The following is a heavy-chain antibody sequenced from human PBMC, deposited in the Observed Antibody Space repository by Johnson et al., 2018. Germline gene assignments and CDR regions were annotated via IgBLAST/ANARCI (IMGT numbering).Heavy chain of an antibody. V-gene: IGHV3-30*18. CDR2: ISYDGSNK. CDR3: AKDPQRWGDYYYYYMDV. D-gene: IGHD1-26*01. J-gene: IGHJ6*03. CDR1: GFTFSSYG. Sequence: VQLVESGGGVVQPGRSLRLSCAASGFTFSSYGMHWVRQAPGKGLEWVAVISYDGSNKYYADSVKGRFTISRDNSKNTLYLQMNSLRAEDTAVYYCAKDPQRWGDYYYYYMDVWGKGTTVTVSS.